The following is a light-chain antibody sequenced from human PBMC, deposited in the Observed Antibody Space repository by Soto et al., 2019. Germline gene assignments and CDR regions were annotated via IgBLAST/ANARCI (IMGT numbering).Light chain of an antibody. J-gene: IGKJ1*01. V-gene: IGKV3-20*01. CDR1: QSVKRDS. Sequence: EIVLTQSPGPLSLSPGEGATLSCRASQSVKRDSLVWYQQKPGQAPRLLIYGASTRAPGIPDRFRGRGAGTDFTLTISRLEPEDFAVYWCQQYGSSLTFGQGTKVEIK. CDR2: GAS. CDR3: QQYGSSLT.